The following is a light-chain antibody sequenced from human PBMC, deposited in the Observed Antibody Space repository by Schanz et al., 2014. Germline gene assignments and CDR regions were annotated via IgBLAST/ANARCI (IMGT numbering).Light chain of an antibody. V-gene: IGKV3-20*01. Sequence: EIVLTQSPATLSVSPGESVTLSCRASQSVGNNLAWYQQKRGQAPRLLIYGASSRATGIPDRFSGSGSGTDFTLTISRLEPEDFAVYYCQQYGTSPRTFGQGTKVEIK. CDR1: QSVGNN. J-gene: IGKJ1*01. CDR3: QQYGTSPRT. CDR2: GAS.